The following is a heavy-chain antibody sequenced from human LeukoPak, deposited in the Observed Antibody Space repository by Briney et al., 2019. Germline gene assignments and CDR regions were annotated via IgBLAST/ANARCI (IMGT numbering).Heavy chain of an antibody. CDR3: ARHVKNERPPQTYLYYFDY. Sequence: SETLSLTCTVSGYSISSSSYFWGWIRQPPGKGLEWIGTISYTGSTYYNPSLRSRVTISVDTSKSQFSLRLSSVTAADTAVYYCARHVKNERPPQTYLYYFDYWGQGALVTVSS. CDR1: GYSISSSSYF. V-gene: IGHV4-39*01. J-gene: IGHJ4*02. CDR2: ISYTGST. D-gene: IGHD2/OR15-2a*01.